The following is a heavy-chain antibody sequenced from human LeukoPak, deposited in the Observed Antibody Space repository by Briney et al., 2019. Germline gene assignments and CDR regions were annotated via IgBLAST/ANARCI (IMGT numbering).Heavy chain of an antibody. CDR3: ARMAWDGDYVDGY. V-gene: IGHV3-53*01. CDR2: IYSGGNT. D-gene: IGHD4-17*01. Sequence: PGGSLRLSCAASGFTVSNNYMSWVRQAPEKGLEWVSLIYSGGNTYYADSVKGRFTISRDNSKNTLYLQMNSLRAEDTAVYFCARMAWDGDYVDGYWGQGTLVTVSS. CDR1: GFTVSNNY. J-gene: IGHJ4*02.